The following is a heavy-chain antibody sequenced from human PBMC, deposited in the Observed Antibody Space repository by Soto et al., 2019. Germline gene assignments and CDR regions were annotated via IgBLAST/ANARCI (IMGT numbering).Heavy chain of an antibody. Sequence: ASVKVSCKISGHTLTELSIHWVRQAPGKGLEWMGGFDPEGGEAIYAQKWHGRVTVTEDTVTDTAYMELSGLNSDDTAVYYCARGGLITIFGVVIPQLDYYGMDVWGQGTTVTVSS. J-gene: IGHJ6*02. CDR2: FDPEGGEA. CDR3: ARGGLITIFGVVIPQLDYYGMDV. D-gene: IGHD3-3*01. V-gene: IGHV1-24*01. CDR1: GHTLTELS.